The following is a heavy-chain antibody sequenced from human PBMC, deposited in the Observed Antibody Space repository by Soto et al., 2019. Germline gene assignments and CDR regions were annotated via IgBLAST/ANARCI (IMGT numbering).Heavy chain of an antibody. D-gene: IGHD3-3*01. J-gene: IGHJ6*02. CDR3: ARELMTYYDFWSGSNPAGMDV. V-gene: IGHV4-4*07. CDR2: IYTSGST. Sequence: QVQLQESGPGLVKPSETLSLTCTVSGDSINSYYWSWIRQPAGKGLEWIGRIYTSGSTNYNPSLKSRVTMSVDTSKNQFSLKLNSVTAADTAVYYCARELMTYYDFWSGSNPAGMDVWGQGTTVTVSS. CDR1: GDSINSYY.